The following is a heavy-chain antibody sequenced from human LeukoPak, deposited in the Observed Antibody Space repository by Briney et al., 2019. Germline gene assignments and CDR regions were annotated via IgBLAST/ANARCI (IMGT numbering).Heavy chain of an antibody. Sequence: PSETLSLTCAVYGGSFSGYYWSWIRQPPGKGLEWIGEINHSGSTNYNPSLKSRVTISVDTSKNQFSLKLSSVTAADTAVYYCARGIGFSGWSYWGQGTLVTVSS. CDR2: INHSGST. V-gene: IGHV4-34*01. D-gene: IGHD6-19*01. CDR3: ARGIGFSGWSY. J-gene: IGHJ4*02. CDR1: GGSFSGYY.